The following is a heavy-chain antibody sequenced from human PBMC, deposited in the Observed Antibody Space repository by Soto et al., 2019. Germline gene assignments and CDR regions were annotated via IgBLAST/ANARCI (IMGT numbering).Heavy chain of an antibody. D-gene: IGHD3-10*01. Sequence: SVTVSCQASGGTFSSYTISWVRQAPGQGLEWMGRIIPILGIANYAQKFQGRVTITADKSTSTAYMELSSLRSDDTAMYYCATNYGSGYRAFDYWGQGALVTVSS. CDR2: IIPILGIA. CDR3: ATNYGSGYRAFDY. CDR1: GGTFSSYT. V-gene: IGHV1-69*02. J-gene: IGHJ4*02.